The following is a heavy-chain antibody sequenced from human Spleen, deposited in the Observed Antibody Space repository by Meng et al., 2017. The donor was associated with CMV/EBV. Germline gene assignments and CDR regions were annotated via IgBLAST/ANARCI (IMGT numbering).Heavy chain of an antibody. J-gene: IGHJ5*02. V-gene: IGHV3-30-3*01. Sequence: GESLKISCAASGFTFSSYEMNWVRQAPGKGLEWVAVISYDGSNKYYADSVKGRFTISGDNSKNTLYLQMNSLRAEDTAVYYCARDRADYGDYVFWFDPWGQGTLVTVSS. D-gene: IGHD4-17*01. CDR2: ISYDGSNK. CDR1: GFTFSSYE. CDR3: ARDRADYGDYVFWFDP.